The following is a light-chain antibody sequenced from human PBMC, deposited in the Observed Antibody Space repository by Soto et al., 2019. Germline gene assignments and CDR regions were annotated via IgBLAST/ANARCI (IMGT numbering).Light chain of an antibody. CDR3: QQYGSSGT. Sequence: LTPYPGTLSLSPGERATLSCRASQSVSSSYLVWHQQKPCQAPRLLIYGASNRATGIPDRFSGSGSGTDFTLTISRLEPEDFAVYYCQQYGSSGTFGQGTKVDIK. CDR2: GAS. CDR1: QSVSSSY. V-gene: IGKV3-20*01. J-gene: IGKJ1*01.